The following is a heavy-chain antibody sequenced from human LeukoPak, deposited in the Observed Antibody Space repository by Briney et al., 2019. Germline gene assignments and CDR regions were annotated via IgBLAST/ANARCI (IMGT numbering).Heavy chain of an antibody. V-gene: IGHV3-23*01. J-gene: IGHJ4*02. Sequence: PGGSLRLSCAASGFTFSSYAMSWVRQAPGKGLERVSAISGSGGSTYYADSVKGRFTISRDNSKNTLYLQMNSLRAEDTAVYYCAKKLRPYDFWRGPIDYWGQGTLVTVSS. CDR1: GFTFSSYA. CDR3: AKKLRPYDFWRGPIDY. CDR2: ISGSGGST. D-gene: IGHD3-3*01.